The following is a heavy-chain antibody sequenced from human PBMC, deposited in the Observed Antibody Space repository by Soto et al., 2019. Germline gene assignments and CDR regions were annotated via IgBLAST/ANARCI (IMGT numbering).Heavy chain of an antibody. CDR3: ARRLYYDSSGYGSDDAFDI. D-gene: IGHD3-22*01. J-gene: IGHJ3*02. CDR1: GGSISSSSYY. CDR2: IYYSGST. V-gene: IGHV4-39*01. Sequence: TSETLSLTCTVSGGSISSSSYYWVWIRQPPGQGLEWIGSIYYSGSTYYNPSLKSRVTISVDTSKNQFSLKLSSVTAADTAVYYCARRLYYDSSGYGSDDAFDIWGQGTMVT.